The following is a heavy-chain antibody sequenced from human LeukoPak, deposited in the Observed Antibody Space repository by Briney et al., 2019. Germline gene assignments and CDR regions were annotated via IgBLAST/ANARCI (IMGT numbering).Heavy chain of an antibody. V-gene: IGHV3-30*18. J-gene: IGHJ4*02. CDR1: GFTFSSYG. CDR3: AKDQTTLTYYYGSGSYGY. D-gene: IGHD3-10*01. CDR2: ISYDGSNK. Sequence: GGSLRLSCAASGFTFSSYGMHWVRQAPGKGLEWVAVISYDGSNKYYADSVKGRFTISRDNSKNTLYLQMNSLRAEDTAVYYCAKDQTTLTYYYGSGSYGYWGQGTLVTVSS.